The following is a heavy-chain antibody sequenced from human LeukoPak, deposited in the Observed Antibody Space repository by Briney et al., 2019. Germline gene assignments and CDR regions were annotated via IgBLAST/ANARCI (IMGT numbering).Heavy chain of an antibody. J-gene: IGHJ4*02. Sequence: GGSLRLSCAASGFTFSSYAMSWVRQAPGKGLEWVSAISISGGKTYYADSVKGRFTISRDNSKNTLYLQMNSLRAEDTAVYSCAKGSQWELPLDYWGQGTLVTVSS. D-gene: IGHD1-26*01. CDR3: AKGSQWELPLDY. V-gene: IGHV3-23*01. CDR1: GFTFSSYA. CDR2: ISISGGKT.